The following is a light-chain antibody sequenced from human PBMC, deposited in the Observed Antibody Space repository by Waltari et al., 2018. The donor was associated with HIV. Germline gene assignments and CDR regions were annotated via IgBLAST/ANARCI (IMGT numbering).Light chain of an antibody. V-gene: IGLV1-51*01. CDR3: GTWDSSLSAGV. Sequence: QSVLTQPPSVSAAPGQKVTISCSGSNSNIGNNYVSWYQQHPGSAPKPLIYDKNERPSGVPDRFSGSKSGTSATLGITGLQTGDEADYYCGTWDSSLSAGVFGGGTKVTVL. CDR1: NSNIGNNY. J-gene: IGLJ2*01. CDR2: DKN.